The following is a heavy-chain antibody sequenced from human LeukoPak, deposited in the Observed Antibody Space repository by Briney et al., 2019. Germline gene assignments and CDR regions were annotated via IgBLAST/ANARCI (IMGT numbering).Heavy chain of an antibody. CDR1: GGTFSSYA. J-gene: IGHJ4*02. CDR3: ARLVNRAYFDY. V-gene: IGHV1-69*05. D-gene: IGHD3-22*01. Sequence: SMKVSCKASGGTFSSYAISWVRQAPGQGLEWMGGIIPIFGTANYAQKFQGRVTITTDESTGTAYMELSSLRSEDTAVYYCARLVNRAYFDYWGQGTLVTVSS. CDR2: IIPIFGTA.